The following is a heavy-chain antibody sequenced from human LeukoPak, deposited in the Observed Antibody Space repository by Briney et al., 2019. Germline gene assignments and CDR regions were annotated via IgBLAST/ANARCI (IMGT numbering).Heavy chain of an antibody. CDR1: GGSFSGYY. D-gene: IGHD3-22*01. CDR3: ARDLYYYDSSGYYRYFDY. J-gene: IGHJ4*02. CDR2: IYYSGST. V-gene: IGHV4-59*01. Sequence: SETLSLTCAVYGGSFSGYYWSWIRQPPGKGLEWIGYIYYSGSTNYNPSLKSRVTISVDTSKNQFSLKLSSVTAADTAVYYCARDLYYYDSSGYYRYFDYWGQGTLVTVSS.